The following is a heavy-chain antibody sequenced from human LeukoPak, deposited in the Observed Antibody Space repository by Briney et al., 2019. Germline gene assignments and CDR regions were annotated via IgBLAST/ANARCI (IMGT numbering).Heavy chain of an antibody. J-gene: IGHJ3*02. Sequence: ASVKVSCKASGYTFTGYYMHWVRQAPGQGLEWMGWINPNSGGTYYAQKFQGRVTMTRDKSISTAYMELSRLRSDDTAVYYCARDRNGPRWFGGLEIWGQGTMVTVSS. CDR2: INPNSGGT. CDR3: ARDRNGPRWFGGLEI. V-gene: IGHV1-2*02. CDR1: GYTFTGYY. D-gene: IGHD3-10*01.